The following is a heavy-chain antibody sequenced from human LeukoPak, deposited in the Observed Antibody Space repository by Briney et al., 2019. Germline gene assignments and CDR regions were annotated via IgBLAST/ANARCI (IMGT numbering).Heavy chain of an antibody. CDR1: GYTFTNYA. CDR3: ARAYQPLGGLSFPDS. CDR2: INTNTGDP. J-gene: IGHJ5*01. D-gene: IGHD3-16*02. V-gene: IGHV7-4-1*02. Sequence: ASVKVSCKASGYTFTNYAMNWVRQAPGQGLEWMGWINTNTGDPTYAQDFTGRFVFSVDTSVSTAYLQISSLKAEDTAVYYCARAYQPLGGLSFPDSWGQGTLVTASS.